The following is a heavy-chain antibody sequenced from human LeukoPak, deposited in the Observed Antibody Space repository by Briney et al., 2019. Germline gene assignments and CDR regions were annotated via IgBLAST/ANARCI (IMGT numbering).Heavy chain of an antibody. J-gene: IGHJ4*02. CDR1: GFTFSSYE. Sequence: GGSLRLSCAAPGFTFSSYEMNWVRQAPGKGLEWVSYISISGSTIYYADSVKRRFTISRDNAKNSLYLQMNSLRAEDTAVYYCARLRRGYSGYNYFDYWGQGTLVTVSS. V-gene: IGHV3-48*03. CDR2: ISISGSTI. CDR3: ARLRRGYSGYNYFDY. D-gene: IGHD5-12*01.